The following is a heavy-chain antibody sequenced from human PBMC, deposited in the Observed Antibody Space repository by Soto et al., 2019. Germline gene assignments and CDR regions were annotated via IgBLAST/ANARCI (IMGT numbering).Heavy chain of an antibody. J-gene: IGHJ6*02. CDR3: AKDYDVVVPAADLYGMDV. V-gene: IGHV3-30*18. CDR2: ISYDGSNK. CDR1: GFTFSSYG. Sequence: QVQLVESGGGVVQPGRSLRLSCAASGFTFSSYGMHWVRQAPGKGLEWVAVISYDGSNKYYADSVDGRFTISRDNSKNTLYLQMNSLRAEDTAVYYCAKDYDVVVPAADLYGMDVWGQGTTVTVSS. D-gene: IGHD2-2*01.